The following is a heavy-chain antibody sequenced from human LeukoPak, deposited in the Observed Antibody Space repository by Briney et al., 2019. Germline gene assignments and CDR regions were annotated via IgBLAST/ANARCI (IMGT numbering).Heavy chain of an antibody. V-gene: IGHV4-59*08. D-gene: IGHD2-2*01. CDR3: ATPYCSGISCLDVFNM. CDR2: FYYSGST. CDR1: GGSISSDY. J-gene: IGHJ3*02. Sequence: PSETLSLTCTVSGGSISSDYWSWIRQPPGKGLEWIGYFYYSGSTNYNPSLKSRVTIFVDTSKNQFSLRLSSVSAADTAAYYCATPYCSGISCLDVFNMWGQGTRVTVSS.